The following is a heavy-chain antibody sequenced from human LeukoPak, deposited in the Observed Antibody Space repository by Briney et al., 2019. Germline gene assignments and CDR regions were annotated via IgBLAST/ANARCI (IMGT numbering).Heavy chain of an antibody. CDR2: MNPNSGNT. Sequence: GASVKVSCKASGYTFTSYDINWVRQATGQGLEWMGWMNPNSGNTGYAQKFQGRVTMTRNTSISTAYMELSSLRSEDTAVYYCARGTAAAGDYYMDVWGKGTTVTVSS. J-gene: IGHJ6*03. V-gene: IGHV1-8*01. CDR3: ARGTAAAGDYYMDV. CDR1: GYTFTSYD. D-gene: IGHD6-13*01.